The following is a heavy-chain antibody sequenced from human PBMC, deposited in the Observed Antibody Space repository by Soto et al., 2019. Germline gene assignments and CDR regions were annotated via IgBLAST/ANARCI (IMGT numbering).Heavy chain of an antibody. CDR2: IYYSGST. CDR1: GGSISSSSYY. D-gene: IGHD2-2*01. J-gene: IGHJ4*02. CDR3: VGYQLLARGGSYYYFDD. V-gene: IGHV4-39*01. Sequence: SETLSLTCTVSGGSISSSSYYWGWIRQPPGKGLEWIGSIYYSGSTYYNPSLKSRVTISVDTSKNQFSLKLSSVTAADTAVYYCVGYQLLARGGSYYYFDDWGQGTLVTVSS.